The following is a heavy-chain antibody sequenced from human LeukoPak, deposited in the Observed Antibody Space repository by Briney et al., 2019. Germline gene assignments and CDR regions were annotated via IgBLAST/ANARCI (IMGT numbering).Heavy chain of an antibody. CDR3: TTGTAEAAHDGY. Sequence: PGGSLRLSCAASGFTFSSAWMNWVRQAPGKWLEWVGRIKSKTDGGIPEYAAPVTGRFTISRDDSANTMYLQMNSLKNEDTAMYYCTTGTAEAAHDGYWGLGTLVTVSS. CDR2: IKSKTDGGIP. J-gene: IGHJ4*02. CDR1: GFTFSSAW. D-gene: IGHD1-1*01. V-gene: IGHV3-15*01.